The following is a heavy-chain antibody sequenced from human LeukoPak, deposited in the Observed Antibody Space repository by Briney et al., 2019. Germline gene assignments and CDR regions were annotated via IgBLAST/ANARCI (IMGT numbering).Heavy chain of an antibody. CDR3: AKDVVVVTTDREDWFDP. CDR1: GFTFSSYA. J-gene: IGHJ5*02. V-gene: IGHV3-23*01. CDR2: ISGSGGST. Sequence: PGGSLGLSCAASGFTFSSYAMSWARQAPGKGLEWVSSISGSGGSTYYADSVKGRFTISRDNSKNTLYLQMNSLRAEDTAVYYCAKDVVVVTTDREDWFDPWGQGTLVTVSS. D-gene: IGHD3-22*01.